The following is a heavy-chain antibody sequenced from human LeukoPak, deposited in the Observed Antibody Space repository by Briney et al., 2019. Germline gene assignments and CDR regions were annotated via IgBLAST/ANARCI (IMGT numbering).Heavy chain of an antibody. CDR1: GFTFDDYA. J-gene: IGHJ3*02. CDR3: ARGYSSSWYGDAFDI. D-gene: IGHD6-13*01. CDR2: ISWNSGSI. V-gene: IGHV3-9*03. Sequence: GGSLRLSCAASGFTFDDYAMHWVRQAPGKGLEWVSGISWNSGSIGYADSVKGRFTISRDNAKNSLYLQMNRLRAEDMALYYCARGYSSSWYGDAFDIWGQGTMVTVSS.